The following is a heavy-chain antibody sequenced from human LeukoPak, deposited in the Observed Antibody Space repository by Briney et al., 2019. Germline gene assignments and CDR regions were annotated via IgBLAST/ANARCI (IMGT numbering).Heavy chain of an antibody. D-gene: IGHD1-26*01. CDR1: GFTLEHYG. V-gene: IGHV3-20*04. Sequence: WGSLRLSCEASGFTLEHYGMSWVRQAPGEGVEWVAGINWNGGITGYADSVKGRFTISRDNAKNSLYLQMNSLRVEDTALYYCARKGLGGELGGFDYWGQGTLVTVSS. CDR2: INWNGGIT. J-gene: IGHJ4*02. CDR3: ARKGLGGELGGFDY.